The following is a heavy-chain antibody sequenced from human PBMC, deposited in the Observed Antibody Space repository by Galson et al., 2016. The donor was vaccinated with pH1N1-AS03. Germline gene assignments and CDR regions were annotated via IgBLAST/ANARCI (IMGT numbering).Heavy chain of an antibody. D-gene: IGHD5-12*01. J-gene: IGHJ6*02. CDR2: ISYGGNND. V-gene: IGHV3-33*01. CDR1: GFAFSHYG. Sequence: SLRLSCAASGFAFSHYGMHWVRQAPGKGLEWVAVISYGGNNDYYGDSLKGRFTISRDNSRNTLYLQMNNLRAEDTAVYYCARDEYSDYDNYYYGMDVWGQGTTVTVSS. CDR3: ARDEYSDYDNYYYGMDV.